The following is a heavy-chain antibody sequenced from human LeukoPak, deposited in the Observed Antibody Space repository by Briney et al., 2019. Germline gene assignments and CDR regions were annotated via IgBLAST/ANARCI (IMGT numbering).Heavy chain of an antibody. CDR1: GFTFSSYG. CDR3: ANYYDSSGYYSGPGY. J-gene: IGHJ4*02. Sequence: GGSLRLSCAASGFTFSSYGMHWVRQAPGKGLEWVAVISYDGSNKYYADSVKGRFTISRDNSKNTLYLQMNSLRAEDTAVYYCANYYDSSGYYSGPGYWGQGTLVTVSS. V-gene: IGHV3-30*18. CDR2: ISYDGSNK. D-gene: IGHD3-22*01.